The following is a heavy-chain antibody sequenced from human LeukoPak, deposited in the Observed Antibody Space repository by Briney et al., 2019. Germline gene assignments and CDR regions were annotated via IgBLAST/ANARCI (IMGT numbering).Heavy chain of an antibody. CDR1: GYTFTSYA. CDR3: ARVIAVAGPEALDY. CDR2: INTNTGNP. D-gene: IGHD6-19*01. V-gene: IGHV7-4-1*02. Sequence: ASVKVSCKASGYTFTSYAMNWVRQAPGQGLAWMGWINTNTGNPTYAQGFTGRFVFSLDTSVSTAYLQISSLKAEDTAVYYCARVIAVAGPEALDYWGQGTLVTVSS. J-gene: IGHJ4*02.